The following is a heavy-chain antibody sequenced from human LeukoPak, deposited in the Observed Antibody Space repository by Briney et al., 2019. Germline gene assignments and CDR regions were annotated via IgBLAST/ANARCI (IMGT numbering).Heavy chain of an antibody. CDR1: GFTFSSYS. J-gene: IGHJ6*02. Sequence: PGGFLRLSCAASGFTFSSYSMNWVRQAPGKGLEWVSSISSSSSYIYYADSVKGRFTISRDNAKNSLYLQMNSLRAEDTAVYYCARDMGESGYSSGWYSGYYYGMDVWGQGTTVTVSS. V-gene: IGHV3-21*01. CDR3: ARDMGESGYSSGWYSGYYYGMDV. D-gene: IGHD6-19*01. CDR2: ISSSSSYI.